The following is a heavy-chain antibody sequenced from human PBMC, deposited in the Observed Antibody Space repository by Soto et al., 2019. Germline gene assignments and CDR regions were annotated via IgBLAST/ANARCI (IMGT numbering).Heavy chain of an antibody. CDR3: AREIAVAGTRWYFDL. Sequence: EVPLVESGGGLVKPGGSLRLSCAASGFTFSSYSMNWVRQAPGKGLEWVSSISSSSSYIYYADSVKGRFTISRDNAKNSLYLQMNSLRAEDTAVYYCAREIAVAGTRWYFDLWGRGTLVTVSS. V-gene: IGHV3-21*01. CDR1: GFTFSSYS. J-gene: IGHJ2*01. CDR2: ISSSSSYI. D-gene: IGHD6-19*01.